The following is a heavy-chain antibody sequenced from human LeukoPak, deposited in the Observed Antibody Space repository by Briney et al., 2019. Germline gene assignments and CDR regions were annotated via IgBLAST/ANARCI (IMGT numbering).Heavy chain of an antibody. J-gene: IGHJ2*01. Sequence: GGSLRLSCAASGFTVSRNYMSWVRQAPGKGLEWVSIIYSGGSTYYADSVKGRFTISRDNSKNTLYLQMNSLRAEDTAVYYCARDSWIAVGRTGYFDLWGRGTLVTVSS. D-gene: IGHD6-19*01. V-gene: IGHV3-53*01. CDR3: ARDSWIAVGRTGYFDL. CDR1: GFTVSRNY. CDR2: IYSGGST.